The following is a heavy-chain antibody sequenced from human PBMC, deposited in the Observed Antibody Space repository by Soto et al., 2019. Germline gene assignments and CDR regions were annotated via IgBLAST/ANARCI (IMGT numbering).Heavy chain of an antibody. Sequence: ASVKVSCKASGDTFTTYDINWVRQATGHGLEWMGWINPNSGNIGYAQRFQGRVTMTRDTAIRTAYMEVSSLRSDDTAVYYCARGRASGSYYLLDYWGQGTLXT. CDR1: GDTFTTYD. J-gene: IGHJ4*02. V-gene: IGHV1-8*01. CDR3: ARGRASGSYYLLDY. CDR2: INPNSGNI. D-gene: IGHD3-10*01.